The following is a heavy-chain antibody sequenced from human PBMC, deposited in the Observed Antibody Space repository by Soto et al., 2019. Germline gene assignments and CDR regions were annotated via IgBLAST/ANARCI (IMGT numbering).Heavy chain of an antibody. V-gene: IGHV1-69*13. Sequence: SVKVSCKASGGTFSSYAISWVRQAPGQVLEWMGGIIPIFGTANYAQKFQGRVTITADESTSTAYMELSSLRSEDTAVYYCAREREQLGARYFDYWGQGTLVTVSS. CDR1: GGTFSSYA. D-gene: IGHD6-6*01. CDR2: IIPIFGTA. J-gene: IGHJ4*02. CDR3: AREREQLGARYFDY.